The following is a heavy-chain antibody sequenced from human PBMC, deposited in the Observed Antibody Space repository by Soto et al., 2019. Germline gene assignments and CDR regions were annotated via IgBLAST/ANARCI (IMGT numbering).Heavy chain of an antibody. V-gene: IGHV3-48*01. CDR2: ISSSSSTI. J-gene: IGHJ4*02. D-gene: IGHD6-13*01. Sequence: EVQLVESGGGLVQPGGSLRLSCAASGFTFSSYSMNWVRQAPGKGLEWVSYISSSSSTIYYADSVKGRFTISRDNAKNSLYLQMNSLRAEDTAVYYCARDLFGTCFDYWGQGTLVTVSS. CDR3: ARDLFGTCFDY. CDR1: GFTFSSYS.